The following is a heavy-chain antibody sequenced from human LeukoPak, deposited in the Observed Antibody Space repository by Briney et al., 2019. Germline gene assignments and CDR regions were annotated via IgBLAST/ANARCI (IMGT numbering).Heavy chain of an antibody. V-gene: IGHV4-34*01. CDR2: INHSGST. Sequence: SETLSLTCAVYGGSFSGYYRSWIRQPPGKGLEWIGEINHSGSTNYNPSLKSRVTISVDTSKNQFSLKLSSVTAADTAVYYCARVRRRQWLGDFDYWGQGTLVTVSS. J-gene: IGHJ4*02. CDR3: ARVRRRQWLGDFDY. CDR1: GGSFSGYY. D-gene: IGHD6-19*01.